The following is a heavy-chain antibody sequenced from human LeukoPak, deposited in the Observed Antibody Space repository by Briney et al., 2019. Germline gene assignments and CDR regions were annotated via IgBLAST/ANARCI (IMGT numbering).Heavy chain of an antibody. CDR1: GFTFSSYA. CDR2: ISSNGGST. J-gene: IGHJ4*02. CDR3: AKVRGVVVVPAALR. Sequence: GGSLRLSCAASGFTFSSYAMHWVRQAPGKGLEYVSAISSNGGSTYYANSVKGRFTISRDNSKNTLYLQMNSLRAEDTAVYYCAKVRGVVVVPAALRWGQGTLVTVSS. D-gene: IGHD2-2*01. V-gene: IGHV3-64*01.